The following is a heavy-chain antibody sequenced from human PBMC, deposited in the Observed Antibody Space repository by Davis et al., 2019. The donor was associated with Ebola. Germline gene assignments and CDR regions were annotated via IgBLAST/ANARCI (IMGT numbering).Heavy chain of an antibody. V-gene: IGHV3-23*01. CDR1: GVTFSSYA. J-gene: IGHJ4*02. CDR2: SGSGGST. CDR3: ARSSYQPDY. D-gene: IGHD2-2*01. Sequence: GESLKISCAASGVTFSSYAMTWVRQAPGKGLEWVSYSGSGGSTYYAASVKGRFTISRDSSKNTLFLQMNGLRAEDTAVYYCARSSYQPDYWGQGTLVTVSS.